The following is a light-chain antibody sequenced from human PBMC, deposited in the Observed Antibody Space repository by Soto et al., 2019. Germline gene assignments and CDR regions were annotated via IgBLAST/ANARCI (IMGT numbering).Light chain of an antibody. V-gene: IGKV1-8*01. CDR3: QQYYSYPRT. CDR1: QGIISY. J-gene: IGKJ2*01. CDR2: AAS. Sequence: AIRMTQSPSSLSSSTGDRVTITCRASQGIISYFAWYQQKPGKAPKLLIYAASTLQSGVPSRFSGSGSGTDFTLTISCLEAEDFATYYCQQYYSYPRTFGQGTKLEIK.